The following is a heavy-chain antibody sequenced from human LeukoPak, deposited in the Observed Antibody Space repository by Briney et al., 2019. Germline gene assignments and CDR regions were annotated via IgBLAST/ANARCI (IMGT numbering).Heavy chain of an antibody. V-gene: IGHV1-2*02. CDR3: ARMYYYGSGSPNWFDP. Sequence: ASVKVSCKASGYTFTGYYMHWVRQAPGQGLEWMGWINPNSGGTNYAQKFQGRVTMTRDTSISTAYMELSRLRSDDTAVYYCARMYYYGSGSPNWFDPWGQGTLVTVSS. J-gene: IGHJ5*02. CDR1: GYTFTGYY. D-gene: IGHD3-10*01. CDR2: INPNSGGT.